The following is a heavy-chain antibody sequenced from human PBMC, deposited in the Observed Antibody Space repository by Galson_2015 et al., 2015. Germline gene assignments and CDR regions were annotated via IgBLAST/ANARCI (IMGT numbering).Heavy chain of an antibody. CDR2: ISYDGSNK. CDR3: AKGVRYSSSWPAGMDV. CDR1: GFTFSSYG. Sequence: SLRLSCAASGFTFSSYGMHWVRQAPGKGLEWEAVISYDGSNKYYADSGKGRFTISRDNSKNTLYLQMNSLRAEDTAVYYCAKGVRYSSSWPAGMDVCGQGTTVTVSS. D-gene: IGHD6-13*01. V-gene: IGHV3-30*18. J-gene: IGHJ6*02.